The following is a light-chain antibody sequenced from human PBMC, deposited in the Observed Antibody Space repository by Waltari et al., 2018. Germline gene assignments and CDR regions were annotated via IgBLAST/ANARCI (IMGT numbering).Light chain of an antibody. V-gene: IGKV1-39*01. CDR1: QSISSY. CDR3: QQSYSTPWT. Sequence: DIQMTQSPSSLSASVGDRVTITCRASQSISSYLNWYQQKPGKAPKLLIYAASSLQSGGPSRLSGSGSGIEVTLTLSSLQPEEFATYYCQQSYSTPWTFGQGTKVEIK. CDR2: AAS. J-gene: IGKJ1*01.